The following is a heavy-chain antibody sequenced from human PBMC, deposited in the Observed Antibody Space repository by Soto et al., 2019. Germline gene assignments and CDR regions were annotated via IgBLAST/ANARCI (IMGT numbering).Heavy chain of an antibody. Sequence: ASVKVSCKASGYTLTSYGISWVRQAPGQGLEWMGWISAYNGNTNYAQKLQGRVTMTTDTSTSTAYVELRSLRSDDTAVYYCARVTIYDFWSGYYPDQLDSDYWGQGTLVTVSS. J-gene: IGHJ4*02. CDR2: ISAYNGNT. D-gene: IGHD3-3*01. CDR1: GYTLTSYG. CDR3: ARVTIYDFWSGYYPDQLDSDY. V-gene: IGHV1-18*01.